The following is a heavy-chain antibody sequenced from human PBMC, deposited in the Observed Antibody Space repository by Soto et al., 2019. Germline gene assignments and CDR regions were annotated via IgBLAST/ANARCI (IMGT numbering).Heavy chain of an antibody. CDR3: ATERGSTYGYFDY. V-gene: IGHV4-30-4*01. CDR1: GGSVTSDEDY. D-gene: IGHD4-17*01. J-gene: IGHJ4*02. CDR2: ISNSGST. Sequence: PSETLSLTCTVPGGSVTSDEDYWSWIRQSPGKGLEWIGYISNSGSTGYNTSLKTRLSMSVDRSKNQFTLRLTSVTAADTAVYFCATERGSTYGYFDYWGQGTQVTVSS.